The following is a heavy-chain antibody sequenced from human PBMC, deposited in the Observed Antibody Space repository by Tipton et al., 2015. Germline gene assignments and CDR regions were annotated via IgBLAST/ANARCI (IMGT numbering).Heavy chain of an antibody. V-gene: IGHV4-38-2*01. J-gene: IGHJ4*02. D-gene: IGHD1-1*01. CDR2: ISYSGTT. CDR1: AYSISTDYY. CDR3: ARHGAGTTIIDY. Sequence: GSLRLSCAVSAYSISTDYYWVWIRQPPGKGLEWIGTISYSGTTNYNPSLKSRVTISVDTSKNQFFLRVTSVTAADTAVYYCARHGAGTTIIDYWGQGSLVTVSS.